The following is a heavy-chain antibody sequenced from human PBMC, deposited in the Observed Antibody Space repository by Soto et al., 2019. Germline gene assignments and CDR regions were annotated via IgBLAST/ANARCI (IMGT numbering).Heavy chain of an antibody. V-gene: IGHV3-15*01. J-gene: IGHJ1*01. CDR3: PTATTLYSISSEYFQH. CDR2: IKSKTDGGTT. D-gene: IGHD6-6*01. Sequence: GGYLRLSCAASGFTFRNAWMSWVRQAPGKGLEWVGRIKSKTDGGTTDYAAPVKGRFTISRDDSKNTLYLQMNSLKTEYTALYYCPTATTLYSISSEYFQHWGHVTLVTVSS. CDR1: GFTFRNAW.